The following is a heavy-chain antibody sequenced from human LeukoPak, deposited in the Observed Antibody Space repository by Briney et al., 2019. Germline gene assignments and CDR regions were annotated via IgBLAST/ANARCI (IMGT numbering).Heavy chain of an antibody. Sequence: MSSETLSLTCAVSGGSISSGGYSWSWIRQPPGKGLEWIGYIYHSGSTYYNPSLKSRVTISVDRSKNQFSLKLSSVTAADTAVYYCARGRNAGRYYYDSSGYQKGHFDYWGQGTLVTVSS. CDR2: IYHSGST. V-gene: IGHV4-30-2*01. CDR3: ARGRNAGRYYYDSSGYQKGHFDY. CDR1: GGSISSGGYS. J-gene: IGHJ4*02. D-gene: IGHD3-22*01.